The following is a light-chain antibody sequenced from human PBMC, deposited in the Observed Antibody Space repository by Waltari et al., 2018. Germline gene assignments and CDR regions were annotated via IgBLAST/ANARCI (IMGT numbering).Light chain of an antibody. CDR1: QSISSW. J-gene: IGKJ4*01. CDR3: QQYNSYPLT. Sequence: DIQMTQSPSTLSASVGDRVTITCRASQSISSWLAWYQHKPGKAHKLLIYKASSLESGVPSRFSGSGSGTEFTLTISSLQPDDFATYYCQQYNSYPLTFGGGTKVEIK. V-gene: IGKV1-5*03. CDR2: KAS.